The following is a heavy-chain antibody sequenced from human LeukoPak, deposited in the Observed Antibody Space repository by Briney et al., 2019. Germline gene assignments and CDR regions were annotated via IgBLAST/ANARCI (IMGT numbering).Heavy chain of an antibody. J-gene: IGHJ4*02. CDR3: ARGTYSGYDLS. V-gene: IGHV3-43*02. D-gene: IGHD5-12*01. CDR2: ISGDGTIT. Sequence: GGSLRLSCAASGFTFDAYTMHWVRHDPGKGLEWVSLISGDGTITTYADSVKGRFTISRDNSKNSLFLQMNGLRTEDTAFYYCARGTYSGYDLSWGQGTLVTVSS. CDR1: GFTFDAYT.